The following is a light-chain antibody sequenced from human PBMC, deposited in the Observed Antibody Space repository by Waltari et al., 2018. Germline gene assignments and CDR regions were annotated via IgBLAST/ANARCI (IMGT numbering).Light chain of an antibody. Sequence: DTVLTQSPGTLSLSTGESVSLSCSASQTLNTNYLAWYQQKPGQAPGLLIHGTSRRATGVPDRFSGSGSGTDFTLTISRLEAEDSAVYYCQHYGSSPYLFGRGTKLEIK. J-gene: IGKJ2*01. CDR1: QTLNTNY. CDR2: GTS. V-gene: IGKV3-20*01. CDR3: QHYGSSPYL.